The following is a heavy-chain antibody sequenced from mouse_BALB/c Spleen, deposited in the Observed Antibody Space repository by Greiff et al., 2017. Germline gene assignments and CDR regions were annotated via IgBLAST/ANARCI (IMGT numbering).Heavy chain of an antibody. Sequence: VKLVESGPGLVAPSQSLSITCTVSGFSLTDYGVSWIRQPPGKGLEWLGVICGGGSTYYNSALKSRLSISKDNSKSQVFLKMNSLQTDDTAMYYCAKHGNSAWFAYWGQGTLVTVSA. CDR2: ICGGGST. J-gene: IGHJ3*01. D-gene: IGHD2-1*01. CDR1: GFSLTDYG. CDR3: AKHGNSAWFAY. V-gene: IGHV2-6-5*01.